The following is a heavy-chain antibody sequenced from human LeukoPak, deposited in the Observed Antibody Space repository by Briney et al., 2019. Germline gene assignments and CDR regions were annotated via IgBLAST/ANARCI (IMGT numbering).Heavy chain of an antibody. V-gene: IGHV4-59*12. CDR3: ARTFSGWSSFDAYDI. CDR2: IYYSGSS. CDR1: GGSISGYH. D-gene: IGHD6-19*01. J-gene: IGHJ3*02. Sequence: SETLSLTCNVSGGSISGYHWSWIRQPPGKGLEWLGYIYYSGSSNYNPSLKSRVTISADTSKNQFSLKLSSVTAADTAVYYCARTFSGWSSFDAYDIWGQGTMVTVSS.